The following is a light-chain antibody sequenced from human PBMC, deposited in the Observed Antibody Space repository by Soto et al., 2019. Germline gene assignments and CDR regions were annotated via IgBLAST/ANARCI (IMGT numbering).Light chain of an antibody. V-gene: IGLV1-44*01. Sequence: QLVLTQPPSASGTPGQRVTISCSGSSSNIGGNSVNWYHHLPGAAPKLLIYGTTQRPSGVPDRFSGSKSGTSASLAISGLQSEDEADYYCAAWDDGLNGPVFGGATKVTVL. CDR3: AAWDDGLNGPV. J-gene: IGLJ2*01. CDR1: SSNIGGNS. CDR2: GTT.